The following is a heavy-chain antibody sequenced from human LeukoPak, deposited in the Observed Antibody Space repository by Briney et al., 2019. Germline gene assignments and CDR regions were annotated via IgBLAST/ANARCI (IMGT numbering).Heavy chain of an antibody. CDR1: GGTFSSYA. J-gene: IGHJ4*02. V-gene: IGHV1-69*04. CDR3: ARAGTPVLEWLTH. D-gene: IGHD3-3*01. CDR2: IIPILGIA. Sequence: EASVKVSCKASGGTFSSYAISWVRQAPGQGLEWMGRIIPILGIANYAQKFQSRVTITADKSTSTAYMELSSLRSEDTAVYYCARAGTPVLEWLTHWGQGTLVTVSS.